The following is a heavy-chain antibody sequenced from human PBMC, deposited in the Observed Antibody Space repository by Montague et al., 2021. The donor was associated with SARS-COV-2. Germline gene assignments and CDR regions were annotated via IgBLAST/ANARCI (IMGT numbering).Heavy chain of an antibody. Sequence: SETLSLTCSVSGFSISSGYYWGWIRQPPGKGLEWIGSRYQNGATYYNPSLKRRVTILLDTSKNQFSLSLTSVTAADTAVYYCARSGVGVFDFSYFDSWGQGSLVIVSS. J-gene: IGHJ4*02. CDR3: ARSGVGVFDFSYFDS. D-gene: IGHD3-3*01. V-gene: IGHV4-38-2*02. CDR2: RYQNGAT. CDR1: GFSISSGYY.